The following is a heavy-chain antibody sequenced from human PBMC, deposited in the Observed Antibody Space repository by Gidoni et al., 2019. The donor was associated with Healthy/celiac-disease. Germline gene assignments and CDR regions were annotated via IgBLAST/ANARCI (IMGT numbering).Heavy chain of an antibody. Sequence: EVQLLESGGGLVQPGGSLRLSCAASGFPFSSYAMSWVRQAPGKGLEWVSAISGSGGSTYYADSVKGRFTISRDNSKNTLYLQMNSLRAEDTAVYYCAKDRSGYPYYFDYWGQGTLVTVSS. CDR3: AKDRSGYPYYFDY. CDR2: ISGSGGST. CDR1: GFPFSSYA. V-gene: IGHV3-23*01. J-gene: IGHJ4*02. D-gene: IGHD3-3*01.